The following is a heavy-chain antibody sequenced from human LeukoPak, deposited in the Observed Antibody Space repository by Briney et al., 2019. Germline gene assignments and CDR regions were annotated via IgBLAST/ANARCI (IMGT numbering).Heavy chain of an antibody. CDR3: ARDGCPTTKSGCVGNWFDP. CDR2: MYYTGST. J-gene: IGHJ5*02. CDR1: GSMSNHF. V-gene: IGHV4-59*11. Sequence: PSETLSLTCTVFGSMSNHFWSWIRQPPGKGLEWIGYMYYTGSTNYNLSLKSRLTISVDTSKNQFSLRLSSVTAADTAVYYCARDGCPTTKSGCVGNWFDPWGQGTPVTVSS. D-gene: IGHD1-26*01.